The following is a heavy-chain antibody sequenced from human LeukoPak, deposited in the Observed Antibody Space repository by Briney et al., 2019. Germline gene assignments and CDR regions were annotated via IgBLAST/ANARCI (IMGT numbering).Heavy chain of an antibody. CDR3: ARSGNAPNPYDFDRIYDAFDI. J-gene: IGHJ3*02. V-gene: IGHV3-21*01. CDR1: GFTFSSYS. D-gene: IGHD3-3*01. CDR2: ISSSSSYI. Sequence: GGSLSLSCAASGFTFSSYSMNWVRQAPGKGLEWVSSISSSSSYIYYADSVKGRFTISRDNAKNSLYLQMNSLRAEDTAVYYCARSGNAPNPYDFDRIYDAFDIWGQGTMVTVSS.